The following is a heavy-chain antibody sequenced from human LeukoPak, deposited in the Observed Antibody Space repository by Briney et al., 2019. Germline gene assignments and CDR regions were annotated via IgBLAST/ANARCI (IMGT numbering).Heavy chain of an antibody. CDR3: ARDLDGDYDSYSCDY. CDR2: FHTSGST. CDR1: GGSISSCSYY. Sequence: PSETLSLTCTVSGGSISSCSYYWSWIRQPAGKGLEWIGRFHTSGSTYYNPSLRSRVTISVDTSQNQFSLKLGSVTAADTAVYYCARDLDGDYDSYSCDYWGQGILVTVSS. J-gene: IGHJ4*02. D-gene: IGHD2-21*02. V-gene: IGHV4-61*02.